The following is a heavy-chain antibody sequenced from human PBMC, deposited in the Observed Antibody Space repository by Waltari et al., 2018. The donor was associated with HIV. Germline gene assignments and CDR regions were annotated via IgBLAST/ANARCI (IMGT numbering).Heavy chain of an antibody. Sequence: QVQLQESGPGLVKPSETLSLTCSVYGGSTNFYYWSWIRQPPGTGLEFIGYIYHSGSTNFNPSLKMRVTILLDSPKNPVSLKLTSMTAADTALYYCARSPRGYSGFDSWYFDIWGRGTLVTVSP. CDR3: ARSPRGYSGFDSWYFDI. D-gene: IGHD5-12*01. CDR2: IYHSGST. V-gene: IGHV4-59*01. J-gene: IGHJ2*01. CDR1: GGSTNFYY.